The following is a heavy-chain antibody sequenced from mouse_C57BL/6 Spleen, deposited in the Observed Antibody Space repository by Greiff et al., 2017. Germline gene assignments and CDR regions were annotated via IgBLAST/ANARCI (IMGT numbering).Heavy chain of an antibody. D-gene: IGHD2-4*01. CDR3: ARHDDYDDRTWFAY. CDR2: ISSGGSYT. J-gene: IGHJ3*01. V-gene: IGHV5-6*01. Sequence: EVKLMESGGDLVKPGGSLKLSCAASGFTFSSYGMSWVRQTPDKRLEWVATISSGGSYTYYPDSVKGRFTISRDNAKNILYLQMSSLKSEDTAMYKCARHDDYDDRTWFAYWGQGTLVTVSA. CDR1: GFTFSSYG.